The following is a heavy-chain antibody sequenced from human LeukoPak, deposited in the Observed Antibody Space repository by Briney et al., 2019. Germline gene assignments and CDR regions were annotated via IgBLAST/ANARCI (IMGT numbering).Heavy chain of an antibody. D-gene: IGHD3-22*01. CDR2: IIPILGIA. CDR1: GGTFSSYA. V-gene: IGHV1-69*04. CDR3: ARDTEYYYDSGGCLFDY. Sequence: ASVKVSCKASGGTFSSYATSWVRQAPGQGLEWMGRIIPILGIANYAQKFQGRVTITADKSTSTAYMELSSLRSEDTAVYYCARDTEYYYDSGGCLFDYWGQGTLVTVSS. J-gene: IGHJ4*02.